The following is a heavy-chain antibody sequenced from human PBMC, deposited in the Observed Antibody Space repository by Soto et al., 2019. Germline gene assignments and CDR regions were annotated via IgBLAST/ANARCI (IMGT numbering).Heavy chain of an antibody. CDR1: GYRFSSYW. D-gene: IGHD3-9*01. V-gene: IGHV5-51*01. CDR3: ARLRNFDWLSSVGY. J-gene: IGHJ4*02. Sequence: ESLKISCKGSGYRFSSYWMAWVRQMPGKGLEWMGIIYPGDSDTRYSPSVQGQVTISADKSISTVYLQWNSLKASDTAMYYCARLRNFDWLSSVGYWGQGTMVTVSS. CDR2: IYPGDSDT.